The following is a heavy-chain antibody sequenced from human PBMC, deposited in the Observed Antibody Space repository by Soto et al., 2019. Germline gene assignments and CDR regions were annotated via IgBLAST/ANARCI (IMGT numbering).Heavy chain of an antibody. V-gene: IGHV4-4*07. CDR1: GASIRSYH. CDR3: AKDVSSRRWFGP. D-gene: IGHD3-16*01. CDR2: MQHTGNT. J-gene: IGHJ5*02. Sequence: QVQLQESGPGLVKPSETLSLTCAVSGASIRSYHWSWIRQPAGKGLEWIGRMQHTGNTNYNPSLKSRGTMSVDTSKNQISLKTTAVTAAETAVYFGAKDVSSRRWFGPWCQGILVIVSS.